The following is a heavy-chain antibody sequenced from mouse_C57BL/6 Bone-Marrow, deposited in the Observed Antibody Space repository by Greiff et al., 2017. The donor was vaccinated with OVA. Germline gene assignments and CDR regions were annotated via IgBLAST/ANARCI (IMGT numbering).Heavy chain of an antibody. CDR3: ARELYYGSSWFAY. CDR1: GYTFTSYW. J-gene: IGHJ3*01. D-gene: IGHD1-1*01. CDR2: IHPNSGST. Sequence: VQLQQPGAELVKPGASVKLSCKASGYTFTSYWMHWVKQRPGQGLEWIGMIHPNSGSTNYNEKFKSKATLTVDKSSSTAYMQLSSLTSEDSAVYYCARELYYGSSWFAYWGQGTLVTVSA. V-gene: IGHV1-64*01.